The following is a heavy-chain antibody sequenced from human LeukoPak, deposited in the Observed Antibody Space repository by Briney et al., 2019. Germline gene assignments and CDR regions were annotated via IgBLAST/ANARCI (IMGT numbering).Heavy chain of an antibody. V-gene: IGHV4-34*01. CDR3: ARDLGYCSSTSCTAPFDP. J-gene: IGHJ5*02. D-gene: IGHD2-2*01. CDR1: GGSFSGYY. CDR2: INHSGST. Sequence: SETLSLTCAVYGGSFSGYYWSWIRQPPGKGLEWIGEINHSGSTNYNPSLKSRVTISVDTSKNQFSLKLSSVTAADTAVYYCARDLGYCSSTSCTAPFDPWGQGTLVTVSS.